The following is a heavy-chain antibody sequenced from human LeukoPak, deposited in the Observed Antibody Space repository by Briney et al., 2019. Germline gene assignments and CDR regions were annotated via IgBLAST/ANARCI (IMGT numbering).Heavy chain of an antibody. J-gene: IGHJ4*02. V-gene: IGHV4-39*07. CDR2: IYYSGNT. D-gene: IGHD3-9*01. CDR1: GGSISSSSFY. Sequence: SETLSLTCTVSGGSISSSSFYWGWIRQPPGKGLEWIGSIYYSGNTYYNPSLKSRVTISVDTSKNQFSLKLSSVTAADTAVYYCARARGYDTLYYFDYWGQGTLVTVSS. CDR3: ARARGYDTLYYFDY.